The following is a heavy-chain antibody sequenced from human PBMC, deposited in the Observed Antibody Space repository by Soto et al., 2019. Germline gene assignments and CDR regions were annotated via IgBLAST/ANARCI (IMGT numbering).Heavy chain of an antibody. CDR2: IYHSGST. J-gene: IGHJ4*02. V-gene: IGHV4-30-2*01. CDR3: ARGGYGDLYYFDY. Sequence: PSETLSLTCAVSGGSISGGGYSWSWIRQPPGKGLEWIGYIYHSGSTYYNPSLKSRVTISVDRSKNQFSLKLSSVTAADTAVYYCARGGYGDLYYFDYWGQGTLVTVSS. D-gene: IGHD4-17*01. CDR1: GGSISGGGYS.